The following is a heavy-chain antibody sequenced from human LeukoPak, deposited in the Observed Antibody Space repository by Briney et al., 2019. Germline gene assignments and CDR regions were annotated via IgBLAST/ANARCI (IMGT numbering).Heavy chain of an antibody. J-gene: IGHJ5*02. CDR3: AREISTRYFDGLFRFVP. V-gene: IGHV6-1*01. Sequence: SQTLSLTCAISGDSVSSNSAAWNWIRQSPSRGLEWLGRTYYRSKWYNDYAVSVKSRITINPDTSKNQFSLQLNSVTPEGTAVYYGAREISTRYFDGLFRFVPWGQGTLVTVSS. CDR1: GDSVSSNSAA. CDR2: TYYRSKWYN. D-gene: IGHD3-9*01.